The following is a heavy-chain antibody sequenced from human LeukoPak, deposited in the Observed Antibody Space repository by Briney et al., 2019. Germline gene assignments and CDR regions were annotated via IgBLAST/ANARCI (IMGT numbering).Heavy chain of an antibody. CDR1: GFTFSSYS. J-gene: IGHJ4*02. D-gene: IGHD5-24*01. CDR3: AAEGEEMDY. CDR2: ISSSSSTI. Sequence: PGGSLRLSCAASGFTFSSYSMNWVRQAPGKGLEWVSYISSSSSTIYYADSVKGRFTISRDNAKNSLYLQMNSLRAEDTAVYYCAAEGEEMDYWGQGTLVTVSS. V-gene: IGHV3-48*04.